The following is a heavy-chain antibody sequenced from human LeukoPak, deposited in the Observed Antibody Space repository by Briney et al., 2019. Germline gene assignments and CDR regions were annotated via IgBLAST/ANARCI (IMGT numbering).Heavy chain of an antibody. Sequence: GGSLRLSCAASGFTFSSYAMSWVRQAPGKGLEWGSSISSSSSYIYYADSVKGRFTISRDNAKNSLYLQMNSLRAEDTAVYYCARDRPNSSSWYTYDAFDIWGQGTMVTVSS. D-gene: IGHD6-13*01. J-gene: IGHJ3*02. V-gene: IGHV3-21*01. CDR1: GFTFSSYA. CDR2: ISSSSSYI. CDR3: ARDRPNSSSWYTYDAFDI.